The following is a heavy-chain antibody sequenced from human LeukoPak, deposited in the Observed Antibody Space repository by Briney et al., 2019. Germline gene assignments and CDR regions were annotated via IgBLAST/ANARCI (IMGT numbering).Heavy chain of an antibody. CDR3: ARDQGEWQQLNY. Sequence: GGSLRLSCEASGFTFSSYGMHWVRQAPGKGLEWVAVIWYDGSNKYYADSVKGRFTISRDNSKNTLYLQMNSLRAEDTAVYYCARDQGEWQQLNYWGQGTLVTVSS. J-gene: IGHJ4*02. CDR2: IWYDGSNK. CDR1: GFTFSSYG. V-gene: IGHV3-33*01. D-gene: IGHD3-16*01.